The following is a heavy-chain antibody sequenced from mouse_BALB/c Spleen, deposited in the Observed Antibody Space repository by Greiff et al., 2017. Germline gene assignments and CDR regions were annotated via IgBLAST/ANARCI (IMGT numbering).Heavy chain of an antibody. J-gene: IGHJ3*01. CDR2: IWSGGST. V-gene: IGHV2-2*02. D-gene: IGHD2-4*01. CDR3: ARNGESYDYDGGPFAY. CDR1: GFSLTSYG. Sequence: VKLQESGPGLVQPSQSLSITCTVSGFSLTSYGVHWVRQSPGKGLEWLGVIWSGGSTDYNAAFISRLSISKDNSKSQVFFKMNSLQANDTAIYYCARNGESYDYDGGPFAYWGQGTLVTVSA.